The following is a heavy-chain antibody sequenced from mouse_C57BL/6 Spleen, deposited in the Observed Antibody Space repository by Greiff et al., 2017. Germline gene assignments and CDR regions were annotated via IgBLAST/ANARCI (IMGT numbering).Heavy chain of an antibody. J-gene: IGHJ2*01. CDR3: ARRPGTAYFDY. V-gene: IGHV5-17*01. D-gene: IGHD4-1*01. Sequence: DVKLVESGGGLVKPGGSLKLSCAASGFTFSDYGMHWVRQAPEKGLEWVAYISSGSSTIYYADTVKGRFTISRDNAKNTLFLQMTSLRSEDTAMYYCARRPGTAYFDYWGQGTTLTVSS. CDR1: GFTFSDYG. CDR2: ISSGSSTI.